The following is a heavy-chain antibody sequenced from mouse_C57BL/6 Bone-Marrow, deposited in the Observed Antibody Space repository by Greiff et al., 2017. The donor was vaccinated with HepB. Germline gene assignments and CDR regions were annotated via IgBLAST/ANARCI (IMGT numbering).Heavy chain of an antibody. D-gene: IGHD1-1*01. Sequence: EVKLQESGGDLVKPGGSLKLSCAASGFTFSSYGMSWVRQTPDKRLEWVATISSGGSYTYYPDSVKGRFTISRDNAKNTLYLQMSSLKSEDTAMYYCARDTTVGEYFDVWGTGTTVTVSS. J-gene: IGHJ1*03. V-gene: IGHV5-6*01. CDR2: ISSGGSYT. CDR1: GFTFSSYG. CDR3: ARDTTVGEYFDV.